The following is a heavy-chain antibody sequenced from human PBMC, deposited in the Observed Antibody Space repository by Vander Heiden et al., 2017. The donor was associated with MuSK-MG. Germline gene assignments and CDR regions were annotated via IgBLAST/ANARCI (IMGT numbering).Heavy chain of an antibody. CDR3: ARGSGYCSGGSCYPYYFDY. CDR2: IKQDGSER. V-gene: IGHV3-7*01. J-gene: IGHJ4*02. Sequence: EVQLVESGGGLVQPGGSLRLSCAASGFTFSSLWMGWVRQAPGKGLEWVANIKQDGSERYYVDSVKGRFTISSDNAKNSLYLQMNSLRAEDTALYYCARGSGYCSGGSCYPYYFDYWGQGTLVTVSS. CDR1: GFTFSSLW. D-gene: IGHD2-15*01.